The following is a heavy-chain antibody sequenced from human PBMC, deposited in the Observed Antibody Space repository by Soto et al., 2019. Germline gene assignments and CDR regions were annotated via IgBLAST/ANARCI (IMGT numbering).Heavy chain of an antibody. CDR3: AKDDYVSGWFLAAFDI. J-gene: IGHJ3*02. CDR2: ISGSGGNT. Sequence: EVHLLESGGGLVQPGGSLRLSCAASGSTCSTYAMRFVRQTPGKGLEWVAGISGSGGNTYYEESVKGRFTTSRENSRNTVYLQMNSLRVDDTAVYYCAKDDYVSGWFLAAFDIWGQGTMVTVSS. CDR1: GSTCSTYA. V-gene: IGHV3-23*01. D-gene: IGHD6-19*01.